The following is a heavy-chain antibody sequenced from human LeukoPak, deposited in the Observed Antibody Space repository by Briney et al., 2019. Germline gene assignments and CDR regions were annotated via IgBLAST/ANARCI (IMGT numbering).Heavy chain of an antibody. CDR2: TSGSGGNT. CDR1: GFTFSSYA. J-gene: IGHJ4*02. Sequence: PGGSLRLSCAASGFTFSSYAMSWVRQAPGKGLEWVSATSGSGGNTYYADSVKGRFTISRDNSKNTLYLQMSSLRAEDTAVYYCAKDRSSSGWYTEPFDYWGRGTLVTVSS. CDR3: AKDRSSSGWYTEPFDY. D-gene: IGHD6-19*01. V-gene: IGHV3-23*01.